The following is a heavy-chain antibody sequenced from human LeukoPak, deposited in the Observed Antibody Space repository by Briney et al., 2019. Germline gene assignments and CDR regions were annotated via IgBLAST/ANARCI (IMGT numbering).Heavy chain of an antibody. Sequence: ASVKVSCKASGYTFTIYYMHWVRQAPGQGLEWMGIINPSGGSTSYAQKFQGRVTMTRDTSTSTVYMELSSLRSEDTAVYYCARDLADRWLGPDWYFDLWGRGTLVTVSS. V-gene: IGHV1-46*01. CDR2: INPSGGST. CDR3: ARDLADRWLGPDWYFDL. J-gene: IGHJ2*01. CDR1: GYTFTIYY. D-gene: IGHD6-19*01.